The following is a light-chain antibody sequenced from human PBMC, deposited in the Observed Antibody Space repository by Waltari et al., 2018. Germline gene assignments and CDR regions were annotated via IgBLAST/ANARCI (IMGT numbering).Light chain of an antibody. CDR3: TSQSTNNVVL. Sequence: QSALTQPASVSGSPGQSITISCTGTSTDVGSSNSVSWYQDLLGQGPKVIIYDVSDRPSGVSARFSGSKSGNTASLTISGLQAEDEANYYCTSQSTNNVVLFGGGTKVTVL. V-gene: IGLV2-14*03. J-gene: IGLJ3*02. CDR1: STDVGSSNS. CDR2: DVS.